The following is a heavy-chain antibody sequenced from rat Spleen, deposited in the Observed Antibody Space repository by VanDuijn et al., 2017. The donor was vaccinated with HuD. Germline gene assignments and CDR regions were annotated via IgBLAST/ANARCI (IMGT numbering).Heavy chain of an antibody. J-gene: IGHJ2*01. CDR3: ATGGGYFDY. D-gene: IGHD1-11*01. CDR1: GFTFSDYN. Sequence: EVQLVESGGGLVQPGRSLKLSCAASGFTFSDYNMAWVRQAPKKGLEWVATIIYDGSDTYYRDSVKGRLTITRDNAKTTLHRQMDSLRSEDTATYYCATGGGYFDYWGQGVMVTVSS. CDR2: IIYDGSDT. V-gene: IGHV5S10*01.